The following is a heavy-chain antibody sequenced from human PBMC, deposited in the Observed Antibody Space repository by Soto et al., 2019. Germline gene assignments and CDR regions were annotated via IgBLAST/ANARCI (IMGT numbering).Heavy chain of an antibody. CDR2: ISYDGRDK. J-gene: IGHJ4*02. V-gene: IGHV3-30*18. CDR3: AKDAGYSSGWLDY. D-gene: IGHD6-19*01. Sequence: GGSLRLSCAASGFTFSNYGMHWVRQAPAKGLEWVAIISYDGRDKYYADSVKGRFTISRDNSKNTLYLQMNSLRAEDAAVYYCAKDAGYSSGWLDYWGQGTPVTVSS. CDR1: GFTFSNYG.